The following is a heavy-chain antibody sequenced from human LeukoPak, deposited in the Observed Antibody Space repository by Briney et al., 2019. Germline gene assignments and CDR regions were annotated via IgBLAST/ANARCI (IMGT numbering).Heavy chain of an antibody. V-gene: IGHV3-21*01. J-gene: IGHJ4*02. Sequence: GGSLRLSCAASGFTFSSYTMNWVRQAPGKGLEWVSSISSSSSYIYYADSVKGRFTISRDNAKNSLYLQMNSLRAEDTAVYYCARDRGVGSSSVYWGQGTLVTVSS. CDR3: ARDRGVGSSSVY. D-gene: IGHD6-6*01. CDR2: ISSSSSYI. CDR1: GFTFSSYT.